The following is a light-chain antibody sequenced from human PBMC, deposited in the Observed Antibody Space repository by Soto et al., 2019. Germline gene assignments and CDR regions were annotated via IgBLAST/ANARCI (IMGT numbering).Light chain of an antibody. V-gene: IGKV1-6*01. J-gene: IGKJ1*01. CDR3: LQNFDYPRT. CDR1: RDISDD. CDR2: AAS. Sequence: AIQMTQSPSSLSAFVGDRVTITCRASRDISDDMGWYQHKPGSPPKLLISAASRLQSGVPSRFSGSGSGADFTLTISSPQPEDGAIYYCLQNFDYPRTFGQGTKVEI.